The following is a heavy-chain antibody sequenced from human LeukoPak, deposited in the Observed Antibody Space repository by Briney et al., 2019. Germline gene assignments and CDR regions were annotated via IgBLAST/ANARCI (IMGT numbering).Heavy chain of an antibody. CDR1: GYTFSSYA. CDR2: IIPIFGTA. J-gene: IGHJ4*02. D-gene: IGHD3-22*01. CDR3: ARDEHDSSGYVGY. Sequence: SVKVSCKASGYTFSSYAISWVRQAAGQGLEWMGGIIPIFGTANYAQKFQGRVTITADESTSTAYMELSSLRSEDTAVYYCARDEHDSSGYVGYWGQGTLVTVSS. V-gene: IGHV1-69*13.